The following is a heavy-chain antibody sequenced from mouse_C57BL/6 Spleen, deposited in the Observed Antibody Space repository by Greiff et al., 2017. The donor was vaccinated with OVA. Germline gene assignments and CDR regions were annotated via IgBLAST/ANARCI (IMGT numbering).Heavy chain of an antibody. Sequence: VQLQQPGAELVRPGSSVKLSCKASGYTFTSYWMDWVKQRPGQGLEWIGNIYPSDSETHYNQKFKDKATLTVDKSSSTAYMQLSSLTSEDSAVYYCAREGPYYSNSDYWGQGTTLTVSS. CDR3: AREGPYYSNSDY. CDR2: IYPSDSET. V-gene: IGHV1-61*01. J-gene: IGHJ2*01. D-gene: IGHD2-5*01. CDR1: GYTFTSYW.